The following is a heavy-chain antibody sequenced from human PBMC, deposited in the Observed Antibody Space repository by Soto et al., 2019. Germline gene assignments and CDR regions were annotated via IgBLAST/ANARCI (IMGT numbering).Heavy chain of an antibody. Sequence: PGGSLRLSCAASGFTFSSYGTHWVRQAPGKGLEWVAVISYDGSNKYYADSVKGRFTISRDNSKNTLYLQMNSLRAEDTAVYYCAKDAHGYNNWFDPWGQGTLVTVSS. CDR1: GFTFSSYG. V-gene: IGHV3-30*18. J-gene: IGHJ5*02. CDR3: AKDAHGYNNWFDP. D-gene: IGHD6-25*01. CDR2: ISYDGSNK.